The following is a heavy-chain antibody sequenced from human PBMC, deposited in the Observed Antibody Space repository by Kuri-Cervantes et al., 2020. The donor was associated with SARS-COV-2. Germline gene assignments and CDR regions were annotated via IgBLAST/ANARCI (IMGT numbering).Heavy chain of an antibody. J-gene: IGHJ5*02. V-gene: IGHV1-8*01. CDR2: MNPNSGNT. CDR3: AAQYYYDSSGYLNWFDP. Sequence: ASVKVSCKASGYTFTSYDINWVRQATGQGLEWMGWMNPNSGNTGYAQKFQGRVTITRDMSTSTAYMELSSLRSEDTAVYYCAAQYYYDSSGYLNWFDPWGQGTLVTVSS. D-gene: IGHD3-22*01. CDR1: GYTFTSYD.